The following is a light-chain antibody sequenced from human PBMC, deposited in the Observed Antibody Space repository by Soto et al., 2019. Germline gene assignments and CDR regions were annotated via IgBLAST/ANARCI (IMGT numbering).Light chain of an antibody. CDR3: SSYTRSSTLVV. V-gene: IGLV2-14*03. CDR1: SSDVGGYNY. Sequence: QSALTQPASVSGSPGQSITISCTGTSSDVGGYNYVSWYQQHPGKAPKLMISDVSNRPSGVSNRFSGSKSGNTASLTISGLQAEDEADYYCSSYTRSSTLVVFGTGTKLTVL. J-gene: IGLJ1*01. CDR2: DVS.